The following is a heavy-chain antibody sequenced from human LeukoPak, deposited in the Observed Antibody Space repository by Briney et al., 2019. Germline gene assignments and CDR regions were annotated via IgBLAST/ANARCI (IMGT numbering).Heavy chain of an antibody. CDR1: GFTFSSYS. J-gene: IGHJ4*02. Sequence: PGGSLRLSCAASGFTFSSYSMNWVRQAPGKGLEWVSYISSSSSTIYYADSVKGRFTISRDNAKNSLYLQMNSLRAEDTAVYYCARDVQRNFDYWGQGTLVTVSS. V-gene: IGHV3-48*01. CDR2: ISSSSSTI. D-gene: IGHD5-24*01. CDR3: ARDVQRNFDY.